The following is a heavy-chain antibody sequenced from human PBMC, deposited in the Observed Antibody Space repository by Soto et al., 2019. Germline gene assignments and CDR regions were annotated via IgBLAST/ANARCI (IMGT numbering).Heavy chain of an antibody. J-gene: IGHJ1*01. Sequence: QVQLQESGPGLVKPSQTLSLTCTVSGGSISSGVYYWSWIRQHPGKGLEWIGYIFYSGSTYYNPSLTIRLTISVDTSKSQFSLKLSSVTAADTAVYYCAIYDSSGSRGFQHWGQGTLVTVSS. CDR3: AIYDSSGSRGFQH. CDR1: GGSISSGVYY. CDR2: IFYSGST. V-gene: IGHV4-31*03. D-gene: IGHD3-22*01.